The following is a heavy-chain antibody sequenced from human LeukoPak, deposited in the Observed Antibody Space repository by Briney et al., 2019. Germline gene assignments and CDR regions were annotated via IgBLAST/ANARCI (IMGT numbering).Heavy chain of an antibody. Sequence: GGSLRLSCAASGFTFSGYPMYWVRQAPGKGLEWVAVISDGGGKKYYATSVQGRFTVSRDNSKNTLYLEMNSLRDEDTALYYCARPRYYYESSGRSYYFDYWGQGTLVTVSS. V-gene: IGHV3-30-3*01. CDR2: ISDGGGKK. D-gene: IGHD3-22*01. CDR3: ARPRYYYESSGRSYYFDY. CDR1: GFTFSGYP. J-gene: IGHJ4*02.